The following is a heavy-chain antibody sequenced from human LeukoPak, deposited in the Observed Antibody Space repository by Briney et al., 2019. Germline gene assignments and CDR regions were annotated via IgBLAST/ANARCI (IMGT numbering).Heavy chain of an antibody. CDR1: GGSFSGYY. D-gene: IGHD3-3*01. Sequence: PSETLSLTCAVYGGSFSGYYWSWIRQPPGKGLEWIGEINHSGSTNYNPSLKSRVTISVDTSKNQFSLKLSSVTAADTAVYYCARVNTIFGWFDPWGQGTLVTVPS. CDR3: ARVNTIFGWFDP. J-gene: IGHJ5*02. CDR2: INHSGST. V-gene: IGHV4-34*01.